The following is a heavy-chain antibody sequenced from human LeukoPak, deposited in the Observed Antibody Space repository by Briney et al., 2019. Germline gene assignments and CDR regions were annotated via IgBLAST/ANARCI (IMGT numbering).Heavy chain of an antibody. V-gene: IGHV4-39*01. CDR2: IYYSGST. CDR1: GGSISGSNYY. CDR3: ARHKADIVVVPAAVYYYYYHMDV. Sequence: SETLSLTCTVSGGSISGSNYYWGWIRQPPGKGLEWIGSIYYSGSTYYNPSLKSRVTISVDTSKNQFSLKLSSVTAADTAVYYCARHKADIVVVPAAVYYYYYHMDVWGKGTTVTVSS. J-gene: IGHJ6*03. D-gene: IGHD2-2*01.